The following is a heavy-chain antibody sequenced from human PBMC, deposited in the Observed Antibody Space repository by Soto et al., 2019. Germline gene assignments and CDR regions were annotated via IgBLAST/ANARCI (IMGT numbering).Heavy chain of an antibody. V-gene: IGHV4-30-4*01. Sequence: QVQLQESGPGLVKPSQTLSLTCSVSGGSISSDDYYWTWIRQAPGEGLEWIGYIYYTGRTLYNPSLESRVAISIDTAQNQFSLEVISVSDADTAVYFCARDRSNSPDAIDHWGRGTLVSVSS. J-gene: IGHJ4*02. D-gene: IGHD6-6*01. CDR3: ARDRSNSPDAIDH. CDR2: IYYTGRT. CDR1: GGSISSDDYY.